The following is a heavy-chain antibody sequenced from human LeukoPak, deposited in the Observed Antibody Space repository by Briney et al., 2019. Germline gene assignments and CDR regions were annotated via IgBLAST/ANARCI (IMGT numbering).Heavy chain of an antibody. CDR2: IKSKTDGGTT. CDR3: TTEIVATIGWFDP. D-gene: IGHD5-12*01. J-gene: IGHJ5*02. V-gene: IGHV3-15*01. Sequence: GGSLRLSCAASGFTFSHAWMSWVRQAPGKGLEWVGRIKSKTDGGTTDYAAPVKGRFTISRDDSKNTLYLQMNSLKTEDTAVYYCTTEIVATIGWFDPRGQGTLVTVSS. CDR1: GFTFSHAW.